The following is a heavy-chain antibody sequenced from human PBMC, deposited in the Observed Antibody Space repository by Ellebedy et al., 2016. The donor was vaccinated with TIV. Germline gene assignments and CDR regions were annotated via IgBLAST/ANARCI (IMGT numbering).Heavy chain of an antibody. CDR2: IYYSGST. CDR1: GGSISSYY. Sequence: SETLSLXCTVSGGSISSYYWSWIRQPPGKGLEWIGYIYYSGSTNYNPSLKSRVTISVDTSKNQFSLKLSSVTAADTAVYYCARGGRITIFGVVTNWFDPWGQGTLVTVSS. J-gene: IGHJ5*02. CDR3: ARGGRITIFGVVTNWFDP. V-gene: IGHV4-59*01. D-gene: IGHD3-3*01.